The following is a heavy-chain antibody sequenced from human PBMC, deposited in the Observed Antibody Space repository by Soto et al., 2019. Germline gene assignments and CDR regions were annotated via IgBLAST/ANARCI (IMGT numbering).Heavy chain of an antibody. Sequence: EVQLVESGGGLVKPGGSLRLSCAASGFTFSSYSMNWVRQAPGKGLGWVSSISSSSSYIYYADSVKGRFTISRDNAKNSLYLQMNSLRAEDTAVYYCARDSGKVPGGWFDPWGQGTLVTVSS. CDR3: ARDSGKVPGGWFDP. CDR2: ISSSSSYI. V-gene: IGHV3-21*01. D-gene: IGHD1-26*01. J-gene: IGHJ5*02. CDR1: GFTFSSYS.